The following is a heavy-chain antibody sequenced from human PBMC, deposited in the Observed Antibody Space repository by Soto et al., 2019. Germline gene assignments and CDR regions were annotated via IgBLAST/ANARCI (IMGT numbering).Heavy chain of an antibody. CDR1: GGSISSYY. CDR3: ARQSGDFWSGYPADY. J-gene: IGHJ4*02. CDR2: IYYSGST. D-gene: IGHD3-3*01. V-gene: IGHV4-59*08. Sequence: SETLSLTCTVSGGSISSYYWSWIRQPPGKGLEWIGYIYYSGSTNYNPSLTSRVTISVDTSKNQFSLKLSSVTAADTAVYYCARQSGDFWSGYPADYWGQGTLVTVSS.